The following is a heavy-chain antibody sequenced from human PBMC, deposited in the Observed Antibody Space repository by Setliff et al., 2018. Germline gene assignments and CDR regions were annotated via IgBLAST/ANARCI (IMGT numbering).Heavy chain of an antibody. CDR2: ISDTSAFI. Sequence: PGGSLRLSCAASGLTLTPYTMTWVRQAPGKGPEWVSSISDTSAFIYYADSVKGRFTISRDNAKNTLYLQMNSLRADDTAVYYCARSPANGGHDAFDIWGQGTMVTVSS. CDR1: GLTLTPYT. J-gene: IGHJ3*02. CDR3: ARSPANGGHDAFDI. D-gene: IGHD6-25*01. V-gene: IGHV3-21*06.